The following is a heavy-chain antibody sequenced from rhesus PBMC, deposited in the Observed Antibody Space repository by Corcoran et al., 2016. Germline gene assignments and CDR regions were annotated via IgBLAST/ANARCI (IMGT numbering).Heavy chain of an antibody. J-gene: IGHJ4*01. CDR3: ARVPLLQYLDWLLSYFDY. D-gene: IGHD3-3*01. V-gene: IGHV1S2*01. Sequence: QVQLVQSGAEVKKPGSSVKVSCKASGYTFTDYYMHWVRQAPRQGLKWMGWINPYNANTKYAQKFQGRVTMTRDTSTSTAYMELSSLRSEDTAVYYCARVPLLQYLDWLLSYFDYWGQGVLVTVSS. CDR2: INPYNANT. CDR1: GYTFTDYY.